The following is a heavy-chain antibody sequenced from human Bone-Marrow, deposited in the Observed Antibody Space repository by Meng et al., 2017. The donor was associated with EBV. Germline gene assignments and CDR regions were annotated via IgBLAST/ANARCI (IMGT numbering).Heavy chain of an antibody. CDR2: IHGYSANT. D-gene: IGHD3-10*01. CDR1: GYTFSSFT. V-gene: IGHV1-18*01. J-gene: IGHJ4*02. Sequence: QIQLVQSGGEVQKPGASVSVSFKTSGYTFSSFTLNWVRQVPGQGFEWVGWIHGYSANTHYAQKFHGRVNMSTDTSTDTSYMELKNLRPDDTAIYYCVRFSNYVLDHWGQGTLVTVSS. CDR3: VRFSNYVLDH.